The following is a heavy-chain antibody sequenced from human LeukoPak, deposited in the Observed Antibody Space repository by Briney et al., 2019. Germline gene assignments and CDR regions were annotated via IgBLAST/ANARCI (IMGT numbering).Heavy chain of an antibody. CDR2: INAGNGNT. Sequence: ASVKVSCKASGYTFTSYAMHWVRQAPGQRLEWMGWINAGNGNTKYSQKFQGRITMTRDTSTSTLYMELSSLRSEDTAVYYCARGLGSGSYDGFWGQGTLVTVSS. CDR1: GYTFTSYA. J-gene: IGHJ4*02. D-gene: IGHD3-10*01. CDR3: ARGLGSGSYDGF. V-gene: IGHV1-3*01.